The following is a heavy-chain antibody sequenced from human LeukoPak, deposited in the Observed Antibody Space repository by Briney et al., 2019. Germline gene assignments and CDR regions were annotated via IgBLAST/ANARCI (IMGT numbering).Heavy chain of an antibody. CDR2: ISSSRSTI. CDR1: GFTFSSYS. J-gene: IGHJ3*01. D-gene: IGHD3-10*01. CDR3: ARDGSD. Sequence: GGSLRLSCAASGFTFSSYSMNWVRQAPGKGLEWVSYISSSRSTIYYADSVKGRFTISRDNSKNTLYLQMNSLRAEDTAVYYCARDGSDWGQGTMVTVSS. V-gene: IGHV3-48*01.